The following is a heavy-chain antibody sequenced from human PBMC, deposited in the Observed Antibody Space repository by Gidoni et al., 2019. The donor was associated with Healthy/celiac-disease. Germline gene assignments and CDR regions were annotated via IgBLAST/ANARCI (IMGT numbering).Heavy chain of an antibody. Sequence: QVQLQESGPGLVKPSQTLSLTCTVSGCSISSGGYYWSWIRQHPGKGLEWIGYIYYSGSTYYNPSLKSRVTISVDTSKNQFSLKLSSVTAADTAVYYCARQSLGYCSGGSCYSFGGWYDYWGQGTLVTVSS. D-gene: IGHD2-15*01. V-gene: IGHV4-31*03. CDR3: ARQSLGYCSGGSCYSFGGWYDY. J-gene: IGHJ4*02. CDR1: GCSISSGGYY. CDR2: IYYSGST.